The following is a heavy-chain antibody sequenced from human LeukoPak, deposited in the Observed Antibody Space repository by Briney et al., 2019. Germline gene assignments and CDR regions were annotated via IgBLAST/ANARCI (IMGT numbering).Heavy chain of an antibody. CDR3: ARNGYSYGQTHYYYYGMDV. Sequence: GASVKVSCKASGYTFTGYYMHWVRQAPGQGLEWMGWINPNSGGTNYAQKFQGWVTMTRDTSISTAYMELSRLRSDDTAVYYCARNGYSYGQTHYYYYGMDVWGQGTTVTVSS. V-gene: IGHV1-2*04. CDR1: GYTFTGYY. CDR2: INPNSGGT. J-gene: IGHJ6*02. D-gene: IGHD5-18*01.